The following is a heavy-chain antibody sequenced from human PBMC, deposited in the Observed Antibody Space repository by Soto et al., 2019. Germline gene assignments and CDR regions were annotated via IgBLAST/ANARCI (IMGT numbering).Heavy chain of an antibody. D-gene: IGHD6-19*01. CDR2: ISYDGSNK. CDR1: GFTFSSYG. CDR3: EASEVAGDAFVDY. V-gene: IGHV3-30*03. J-gene: IGHJ4*02. Sequence: GGSLRLSCAASGFTFSSYGMHWVRQAPGKGLEWVAVISYDGSNKYYADSVKGRFTISRDNSKNTLYLQMNSLRPEDTAVYYCEASEVAGDAFVDYWGQGTLVTVSS.